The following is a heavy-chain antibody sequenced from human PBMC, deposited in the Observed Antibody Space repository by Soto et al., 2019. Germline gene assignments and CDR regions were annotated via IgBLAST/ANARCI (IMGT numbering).Heavy chain of an antibody. V-gene: IGHV3-74*01. CDR2: LNGDATVR. Sequence: EVQLVESGGGLVQPGGSLRLSCVASGFTFSTSWMHWVRQVPGKGLVWVARLNGDATVRSYADFVKGRFTISRDNGMSTMYLHMSGLRDEDTAVYYCAGGVPQTGTSNDYWGQGTLVTVSS. J-gene: IGHJ4*02. CDR1: GFTFSTSW. CDR3: AGGVPQTGTSNDY.